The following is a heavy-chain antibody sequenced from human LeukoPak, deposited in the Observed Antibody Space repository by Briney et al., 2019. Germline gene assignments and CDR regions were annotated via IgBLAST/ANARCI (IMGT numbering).Heavy chain of an antibody. V-gene: IGHV3-53*01. J-gene: IGHJ4*02. CDR2: IYSGGST. Sequence: PGGSLRLSCAASGFTVSSNYMSWVRQAPGKGLEWVSVIYSGGSTYYADSVKGRFTISRDNSKNTLYLQMNSLRAEDTAVYYCARERFGEPLDYWGQGTLVTVSS. D-gene: IGHD3-10*01. CDR1: GFTVSSNY. CDR3: ARERFGEPLDY.